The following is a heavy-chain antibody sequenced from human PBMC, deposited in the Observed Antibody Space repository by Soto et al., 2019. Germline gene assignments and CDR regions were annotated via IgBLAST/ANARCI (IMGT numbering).Heavy chain of an antibody. V-gene: IGHV3-23*01. D-gene: IGHD2-15*01. CDR3: AKGGRCSGGSCYPTFDY. CDR2: ISGSGGST. J-gene: IGHJ4*02. Sequence: EVQLLESGGGLVQPGGSLRLSCAASGFTFSSYAMSWVRQAPGKGLEWVSAISGSGGSTYYADSVKGRFTISRDNSKNKLYLQMNSLRAEDTAVSYCAKGGRCSGGSCYPTFDYWGQGTLVTVSS. CDR1: GFTFSSYA.